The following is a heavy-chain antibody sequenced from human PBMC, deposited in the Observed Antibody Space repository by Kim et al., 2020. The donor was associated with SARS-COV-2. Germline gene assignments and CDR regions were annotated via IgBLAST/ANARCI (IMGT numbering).Heavy chain of an antibody. CDR3: ASEIPSGGSGYYYDAFDI. CDR2: ISYSGST. J-gene: IGHJ3*02. D-gene: IGHD3-22*01. Sequence: SETLSLTCNVSGGSISSTSYYWGWIRQPPGKGLEWIGSISYSGSTYYNPSLKSRLTMSVDTSKNQFSLKLTSVTAADTAVYYCASEIPSGGSGYYYDAFDIWGQGTMVTVSS. V-gene: IGHV4-39*01. CDR1: GGSISSTSYY.